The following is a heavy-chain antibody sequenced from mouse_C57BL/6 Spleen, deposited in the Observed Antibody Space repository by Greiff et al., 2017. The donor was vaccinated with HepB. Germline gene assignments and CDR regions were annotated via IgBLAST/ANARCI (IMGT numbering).Heavy chain of an antibody. CDR3: ARVITTVVATDYYAMDY. CDR2: IWTGGGT. Sequence: VKLVESGPGLVAPSQSLSITCTVSGFSLTSYAISWVRQPPGKGLEWLGVIWTGGGTNYNSALKSRLSISKDNSKSQVFLKMNSLQTDDTARYYCARVITTVVATDYYAMDYWGQGTSVTVSS. D-gene: IGHD1-1*01. V-gene: IGHV2-9-1*01. CDR1: GFSLTSYA. J-gene: IGHJ4*01.